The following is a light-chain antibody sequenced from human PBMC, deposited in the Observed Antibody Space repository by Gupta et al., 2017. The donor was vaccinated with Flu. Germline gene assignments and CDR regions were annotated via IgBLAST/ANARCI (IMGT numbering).Light chain of an antibody. CDR2: DAS. CDR3: QQRDKWPLIT. J-gene: IGKJ5*01. V-gene: IGKV3-11*01. Sequence: ATLSLSPGDRATLSCRASQSIARYLAWYQQRVGQPPRLLIYDASNRATCIPARFSGSGSGTDFTLTISSLEPEDFAFYYCQQRDKWPLITFGQGTRLEIK. CDR1: QSIARY.